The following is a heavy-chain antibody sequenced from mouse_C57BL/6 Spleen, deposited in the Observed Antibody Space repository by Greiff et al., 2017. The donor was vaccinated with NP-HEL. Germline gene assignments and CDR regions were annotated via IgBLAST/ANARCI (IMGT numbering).Heavy chain of an antibody. V-gene: IGHV1-66*01. CDR1: GYSFTSYY. Sequence: QVQLKESGPELVKPGASVKISCKASGYSFTSYYIHWVKQRPGQGLEWIGWIYPGSGNTKYNEKFKGKATLTADTSSSTAYMQLSSLTSEDSAVYYCARPSVYAMDYWGQGTSVTVSS. D-gene: IGHD1-1*01. J-gene: IGHJ4*01. CDR2: IYPGSGNT. CDR3: ARPSVYAMDY.